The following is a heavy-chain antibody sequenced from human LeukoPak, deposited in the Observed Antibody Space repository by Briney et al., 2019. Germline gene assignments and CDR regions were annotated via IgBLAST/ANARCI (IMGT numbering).Heavy chain of an antibody. V-gene: IGHV3-48*04. CDR1: GFTFSRYS. CDR3: AELGITMIGGV. Sequence: TGGSLRLSCGASGFTFSRYSMNWVRQAPGKGLEWVSYISSSGSTIYYADSVKGRFTISRDNAKNSLYLQMNSLRAEDTAVYYCAELGITMIGGVWGKGTTVTISS. D-gene: IGHD3-10*02. J-gene: IGHJ6*04. CDR2: ISSSGSTI.